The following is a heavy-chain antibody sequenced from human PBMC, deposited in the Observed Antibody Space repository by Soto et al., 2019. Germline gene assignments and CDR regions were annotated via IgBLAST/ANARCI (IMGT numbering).Heavy chain of an antibody. Sequence: EVQVVESGGGLVQPGGSLRLSCAASGFTCSSHWMTWVRQVPGKGLEWVANINQDGSDQYYVDSVKGRFTISRDNAKNSLCLHMNILRVEDTAVYYCATSMRHTLNPWGQGTLVTVSS. CDR1: GFTCSSHW. J-gene: IGHJ5*02. CDR2: INQDGSDQ. CDR3: ATSMRHTLNP. D-gene: IGHD2-8*01. V-gene: IGHV3-7*01.